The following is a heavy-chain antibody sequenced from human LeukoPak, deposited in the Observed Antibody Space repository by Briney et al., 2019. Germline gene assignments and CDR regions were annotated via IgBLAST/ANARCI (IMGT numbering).Heavy chain of an antibody. V-gene: IGHV4-34*01. CDR3: ARLQQLTFDY. Sequence: PSETLSLTCAVYGGSFSGYYWSWIRQPPGKGLEWIGEINHSGSTNYNPSLKSRVTISVDTSKNQSSLKLSSVTAAATAVYYCARLQQLTFDYWGQGTLVTVSS. J-gene: IGHJ4*02. CDR1: GGSFSGYY. D-gene: IGHD6-13*01. CDR2: INHSGST.